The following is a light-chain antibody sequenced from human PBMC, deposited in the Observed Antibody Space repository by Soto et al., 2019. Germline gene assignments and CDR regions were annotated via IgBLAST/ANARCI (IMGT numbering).Light chain of an antibody. Sequence: QSVLTQPASVSGSPRQSITISCTGTNSDVGSYNLVSWFQQHPGKAPKLVIYEVTKRPSGVSDRFSGSKSVNTASLTISGRQAEDEADYYCCSYAGDSVYVFGTGTKLTVL. CDR1: NSDVGSYNL. J-gene: IGLJ1*01. CDR2: EVT. CDR3: CSYAGDSVYV. V-gene: IGLV2-23*02.